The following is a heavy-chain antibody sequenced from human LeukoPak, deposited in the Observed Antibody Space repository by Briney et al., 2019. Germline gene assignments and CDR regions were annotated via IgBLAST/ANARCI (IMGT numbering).Heavy chain of an antibody. Sequence: GGSLRLSCAASGFTFSNYMMHWVRQAPGKGLVWVPRINTDGSSLNYADSVKGRFTISRDNAKNTLYLQMNSLGAEDTAVYYCARRINYYDSSGYYYVRYFDSWGQGTLVAVSS. CDR3: ARRINYYDSSGYYYVRYFDS. CDR1: GFTFSNYM. J-gene: IGHJ4*02. CDR2: INTDGSSL. V-gene: IGHV3-74*01. D-gene: IGHD3-22*01.